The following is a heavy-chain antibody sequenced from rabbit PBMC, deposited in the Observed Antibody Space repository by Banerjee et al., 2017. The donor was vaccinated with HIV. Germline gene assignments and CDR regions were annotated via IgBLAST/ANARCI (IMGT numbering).Heavy chain of an antibody. CDR2: IYSDDGNT. Sequence: QQQLEESGGGLVKPGASLTLTCTASGFSFNGNYFMCWVRQAPGKGLEWIGCIYSDDGNTYYASWAKGRFTISKTSSTVDLKLTSLTAADTATYFCARDINGINGCDLWGPGTLVTVS. V-gene: IGHV1S45*01. D-gene: IGHD6-1*01. CDR1: GFSFNGNYF. CDR3: ARDINGINGCDL. J-gene: IGHJ4*01.